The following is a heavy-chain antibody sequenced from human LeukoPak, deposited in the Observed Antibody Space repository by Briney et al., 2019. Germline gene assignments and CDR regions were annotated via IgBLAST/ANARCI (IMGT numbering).Heavy chain of an antibody. Sequence: PGGSLRLSCAASGFAISDYIINWVRQAPGKGLEWVSSISPSSSYIYYADSVKGRFTISRDNAKKSLYLQMNSLRAEDTALYYCARGRGCSTMACYPDYWGQGTLVTVSS. D-gene: IGHD3-10*01. CDR1: GFAISDYI. J-gene: IGHJ4*02. CDR3: ARGRGCSTMACYPDY. V-gene: IGHV3-21*01. CDR2: ISPSSSYI.